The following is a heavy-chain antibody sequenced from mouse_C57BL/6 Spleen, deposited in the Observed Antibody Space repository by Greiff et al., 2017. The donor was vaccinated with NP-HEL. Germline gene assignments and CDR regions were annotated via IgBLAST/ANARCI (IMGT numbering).Heavy chain of an antibody. CDR3: VTHYYGSSLFAY. CDR2: IYPGDGDT. V-gene: IGHV1-82*01. CDR1: GYAFSSSW. J-gene: IGHJ3*01. Sequence: VKLMESGPELVKPGASVKISCKASGYAFSSSWMNWVKQRPGKGLEWIGRIYPGDGDTNYNGKFKGKATLTADKSSSTAYMQLSSLTSEDSAVYFCVTHYYGSSLFAYWGQGTLVTVSA. D-gene: IGHD1-1*01.